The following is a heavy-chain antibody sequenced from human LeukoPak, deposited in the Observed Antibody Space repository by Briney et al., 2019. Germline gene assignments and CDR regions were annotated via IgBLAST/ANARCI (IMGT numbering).Heavy chain of an antibody. D-gene: IGHD1-26*01. CDR3: ARPVGATTSGAFDI. CDR2: KFDGGRD. CDR1: DDSVTTYY. Sequence: SETLSLTCTVSDDSVTTYYWRWIRQPPGRGPEWIAYKFDGGRDIYNPSLKSRVTVCVDASEKQFSLSLRSVTATHRAIYYCARPVGATTSGAFDIWGQGTMVTVSS. V-gene: IGHV4-59*02. J-gene: IGHJ3*02.